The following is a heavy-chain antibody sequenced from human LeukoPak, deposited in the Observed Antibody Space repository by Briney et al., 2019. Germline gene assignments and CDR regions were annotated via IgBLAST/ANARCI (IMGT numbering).Heavy chain of an antibody. D-gene: IGHD3-10*01. CDR3: AIEGDYYGSGTLY. CDR2: ISGSGGST. V-gene: IGHV3-23*01. J-gene: IGHJ4*02. Sequence: PGGSPRLSCAASGFTFSSYAMSWVRQAPGKGLEWVSAISGSGGSTYYADSVKGRFTISRDNSKNTLYLQMNSLRAEDTAVYYCAIEGDYYGSGTLYWGQGTLVTVSS. CDR1: GFTFSSYA.